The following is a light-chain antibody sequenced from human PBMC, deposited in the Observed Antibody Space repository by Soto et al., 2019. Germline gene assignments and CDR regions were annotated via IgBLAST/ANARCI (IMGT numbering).Light chain of an antibody. CDR1: TCICSN. CDR2: DAY. V-gene: IGKV3-15*01. Sequence: MTQSPATLSVSPGERATLSCRASTCICSNLAWYQHKPGEAPRLLIYDAYSRATGIPARVSGSASCTEFALTISTLQSEAFAMYYCQQYNNWPPFTFGGGTTVEIK. CDR3: QQYNNWPPFT. J-gene: IGKJ4*01.